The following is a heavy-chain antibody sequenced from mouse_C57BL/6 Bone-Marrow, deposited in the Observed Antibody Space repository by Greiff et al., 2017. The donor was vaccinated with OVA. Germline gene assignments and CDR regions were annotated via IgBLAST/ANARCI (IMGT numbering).Heavy chain of an antibody. CDR2: IYPRSGNT. CDR3: ARLGLRQNYAMDY. Sequence: VQLQESGAELARPGASVKLSCKASGYTFTSYGISWVKQRTGPGLEWIGEIYPRSGNTYYNEKFKGKATLTADKSSSTAYMELRSLTSEDSAVYFCARLGLRQNYAMDYWGQGTSVTVSS. J-gene: IGHJ4*01. V-gene: IGHV1-81*01. D-gene: IGHD2-4*01. CDR1: GYTFTSYG.